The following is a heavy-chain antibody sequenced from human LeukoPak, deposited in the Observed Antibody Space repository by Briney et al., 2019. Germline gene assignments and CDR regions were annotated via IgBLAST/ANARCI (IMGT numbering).Heavy chain of an antibody. CDR3: ARGPARLS. CDR2: VIPTFGTS. V-gene: IGHV1-69*13. Sequence: GASVKVSCKASGGTFNNFGIAWVRQAPGQGLEWMGGVIPTFGTSSTAQKFQGRVTITADLSTRTSHMELRALTFDDTAIYFCARGPARLSWGRGTLVTVSS. J-gene: IGHJ5*02. CDR1: GGTFNNFG.